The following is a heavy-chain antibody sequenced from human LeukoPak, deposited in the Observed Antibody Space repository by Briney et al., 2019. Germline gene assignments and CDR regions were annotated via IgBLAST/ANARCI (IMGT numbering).Heavy chain of an antibody. CDR1: GGTFSRYA. V-gene: IGHV1-69*13. J-gene: IGHJ4*02. Sequence: ASVKVSCKASGGTFSRYAISWVRQAPGQGLEWMGGIIPLLRTADYAQRFQDRVTITADESTTTAYMELSSLRSEDTAVYYCARARETEAIDSWGQGTRVTVSS. D-gene: IGHD6-25*01. CDR3: ARARETEAIDS. CDR2: IIPLLRTA.